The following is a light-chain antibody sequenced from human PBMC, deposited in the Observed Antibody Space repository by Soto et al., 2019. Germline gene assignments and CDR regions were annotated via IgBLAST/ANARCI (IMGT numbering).Light chain of an antibody. Sequence: QSLLTQPPSVSGAPGQRVTISCTGTASSIAARYDVHWYQQIPGKAPKLLIYGNNNRPSGVPDRFSASKSGISASLAITGLQADDEADYYCQSYDNSLNEWVFGGGTKLTVL. J-gene: IGLJ3*02. CDR2: GNN. CDR1: ASSIAARYD. V-gene: IGLV1-40*01. CDR3: QSYDNSLNEWV.